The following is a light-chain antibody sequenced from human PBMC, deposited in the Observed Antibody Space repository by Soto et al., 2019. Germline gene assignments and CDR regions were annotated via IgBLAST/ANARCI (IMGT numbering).Light chain of an antibody. J-gene: IGKJ2*01. CDR1: QSFTSNY. CDR2: GAS. Sequence: EIVLTQSPGTLSLSPGERAILSCRASQSFTSNYLAWYQQKPGQAPSLLIYGASSRATGIPDRFSGSGSGTDFTLIISGLEPEDSAVYSCQQYGSSPYTFGQGTKLEIK. V-gene: IGKV3-20*01. CDR3: QQYGSSPYT.